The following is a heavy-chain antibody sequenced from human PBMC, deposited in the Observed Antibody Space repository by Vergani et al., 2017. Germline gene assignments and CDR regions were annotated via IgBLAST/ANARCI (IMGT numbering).Heavy chain of an antibody. CDR1: GFTFRNHG. CDR3: AKANPRNSGYDYLYYYHAIDV. Sequence: QVQLVESGGGVVQPGKSLRLSCAASGFTFRNHGMHWVRQAPGKGPEWVAVIWFDGDNKYYADSVKGRFTLARDNSKNTLFLEMNILRAEETTVYYCAKANPRNSGYDYLYYYHAIDVWGQGTTVTVSS. D-gene: IGHD5-12*01. J-gene: IGHJ6*02. V-gene: IGHV3-33*06. CDR2: IWFDGDNK.